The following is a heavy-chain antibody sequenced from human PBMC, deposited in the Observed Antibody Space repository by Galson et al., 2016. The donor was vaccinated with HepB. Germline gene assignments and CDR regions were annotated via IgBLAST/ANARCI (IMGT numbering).Heavy chain of an antibody. CDR1: GFSFNNYA. CDR2: ISSNGGST. V-gene: IGHV3-64D*06. J-gene: IGHJ4*02. D-gene: IGHD3-10*01. Sequence: SLRPSCAASGFSFNNYAMHWVRQAPGKGLEYVSGISSNGGSTYYAESVKGRFTISRDNSENTLYLQMSSLRAEDTAVYYCAKITYDSGSGSPYWGQGTLTIVSS. CDR3: AKITYDSGSGSPY.